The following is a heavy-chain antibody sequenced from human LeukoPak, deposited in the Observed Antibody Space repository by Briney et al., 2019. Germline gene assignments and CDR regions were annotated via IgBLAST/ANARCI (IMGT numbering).Heavy chain of an antibody. D-gene: IGHD3-22*01. CDR3: GREGYYDSSGYYY. Sequence: SETLSLTCTASGFTISSYYWSWIRQPPGKGLEWIGYINYSGGTNYNPELKSRVIMSVDTSKNQFSLKLSSGTGADTAVLYCGREGYYDSSGYYYWGQGTLVTVSS. CDR1: GFTISSYY. J-gene: IGHJ4*02. V-gene: IGHV4-59*01. CDR2: INYSGGT.